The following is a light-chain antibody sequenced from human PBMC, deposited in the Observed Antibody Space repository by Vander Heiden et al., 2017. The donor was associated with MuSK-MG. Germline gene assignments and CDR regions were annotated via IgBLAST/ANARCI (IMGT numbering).Light chain of an antibody. CDR2: SAS. J-gene: IGKJ1*01. CDR1: QSISSY. Sequence: DIQMPQYPSSLSPSVGDRVTITCRASQSISSYLNWYQQKPGKAPKLLIYSASSLQSGVPSRFSGSGSGTDFTLTISSLQPEDFANYYCQQSYSTLSPAFGQGTKVEIK. V-gene: IGKV1-39*01. CDR3: QQSYSTLSPA.